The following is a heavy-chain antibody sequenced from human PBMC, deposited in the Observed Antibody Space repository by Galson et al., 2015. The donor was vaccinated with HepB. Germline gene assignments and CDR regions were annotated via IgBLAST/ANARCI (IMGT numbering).Heavy chain of an antibody. D-gene: IGHD6-19*01. CDR2: ISYDGSNK. CDR3: ATAVALTYYFDY. V-gene: IGHV3-30*03. J-gene: IGHJ4*02. Sequence: SLRLSCAASGFTFSSYGMHWVRQAPGKGLEWVAVISYDGSNKYYADSVKGRFTISRDNSKNTLYLQMNSLRAEDTAVYYCATAVALTYYFDYWGQGTLVTVSS. CDR1: GFTFSSYG.